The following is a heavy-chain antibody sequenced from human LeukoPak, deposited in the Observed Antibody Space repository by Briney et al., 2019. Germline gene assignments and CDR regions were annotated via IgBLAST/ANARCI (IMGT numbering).Heavy chain of an antibody. CDR2: ISPYNGNT. CDR1: GYTFTRNG. Sequence: GASVKVSCKASGYTFTRNGISWVRQAPGQGLEWMGWISPYNGNTNYAHKLQGRVTMTTDTSTSTAYMELSRLRSDDTAVYYCARSDTAMVLPFDYWGQGTLVTVSS. J-gene: IGHJ4*02. V-gene: IGHV1-18*01. CDR3: ARSDTAMVLPFDY. D-gene: IGHD5-18*01.